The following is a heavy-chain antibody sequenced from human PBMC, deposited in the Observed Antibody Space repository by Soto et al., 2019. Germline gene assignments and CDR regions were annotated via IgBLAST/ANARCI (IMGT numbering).Heavy chain of an antibody. Sequence: QVPLQQWGAGLLKPSGTLSLTCAVYGGSFSGYYWSWIRQPPEKGLEWIGDINHSGSTNYNPSLNSRVTISVDTSKKQFYPQLRYVTDADTAVYYGARVAYLLYWDFAHWGRGTLVTVSA. D-gene: IGHD2-21*01. CDR1: GGSFSGYY. CDR3: ARVAYLLYWDFAH. V-gene: IGHV4-34*01. CDR2: INHSGST. J-gene: IGHJ2*01.